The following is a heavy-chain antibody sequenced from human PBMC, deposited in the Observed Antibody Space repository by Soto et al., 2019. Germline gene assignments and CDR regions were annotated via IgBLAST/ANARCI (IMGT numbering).Heavy chain of an antibody. J-gene: IGHJ4*02. D-gene: IGHD3-16*02. CDR3: ARTYYDYVWGSYRPYYFDY. Sequence: SETLSLTCTVSGGSISSGDYYWSLIRQPPGKGLEWIGYIYYSGSTYYNPSLKSRVTISVDTSKNQFSLKLSSVTAADTAVYYCARTYYDYVWGSYRPYYFDYWGQGTLVTVSS. V-gene: IGHV4-30-4*01. CDR1: GGSISSGDYY. CDR2: IYYSGST.